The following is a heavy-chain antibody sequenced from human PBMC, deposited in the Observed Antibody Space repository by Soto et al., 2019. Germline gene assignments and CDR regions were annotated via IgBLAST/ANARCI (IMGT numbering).Heavy chain of an antibody. Sequence: PGGSLRLSCAVSGLTFSGSAMHWVRTASGKGLEWVGHIRRKANNYATAYAASVKGRFTISRDNSKNTLYLQMNSLRAEDTAVYYCAKNPIGGGYDYVYYYYMDVWGKGTTVTVSS. CDR1: GLTFSGSA. D-gene: IGHD5-12*01. V-gene: IGHV3-73*01. CDR3: AKNPIGGGYDYVYYYYMDV. CDR2: IRRKANNYAT. J-gene: IGHJ6*03.